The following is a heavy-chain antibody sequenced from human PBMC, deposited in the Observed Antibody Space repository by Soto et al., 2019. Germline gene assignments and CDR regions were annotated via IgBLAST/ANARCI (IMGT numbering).Heavy chain of an antibody. CDR1: GYTFTGYH. V-gene: IGHV1-2*02. CDR3: ARILSEEVGALHY. J-gene: IGHJ4*02. Sequence: QVQLVQSGAEVKKPGASVKVSCKASGYTFTGYHMHWVRQAPGQGLEWMGWIHPNSGGTSHAQKFQGRVTMTRDTSISTAYMELSRLRSDDTAVYYCARILSEEVGALHYWGQGTLVTVSS. D-gene: IGHD1-26*01. CDR2: IHPNSGGT.